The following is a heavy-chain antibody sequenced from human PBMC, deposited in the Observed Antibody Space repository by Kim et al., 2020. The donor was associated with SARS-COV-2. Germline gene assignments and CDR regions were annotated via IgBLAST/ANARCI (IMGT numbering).Heavy chain of an antibody. V-gene: IGHV3-15*01. Sequence: GGTTDYAAPVKGRFTISRDNSKNTLYLQMNSLKTEDTAVYYCTAVPGMDVWGQGTTVTVSS. CDR2: GGTT. CDR3: TAVPGMDV. J-gene: IGHJ6*02.